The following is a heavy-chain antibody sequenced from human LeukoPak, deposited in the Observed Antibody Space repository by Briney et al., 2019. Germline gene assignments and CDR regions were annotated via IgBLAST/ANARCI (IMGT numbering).Heavy chain of an antibody. J-gene: IGHJ5*02. CDR2: IYTSGST. CDR1: GGSISSGSYY. CDR3: ARHVRYSWSPNWFDP. D-gene: IGHD5-12*01. V-gene: IGHV4-61*02. Sequence: SQTLSFTCTVSGGSISSGSYYWSWIRQPAGKGLEWIGRIYTSGSTNYNPSLKSRVTISVDTSKNQFSLKLSSVTAADTAVYYCARHVRYSWSPNWFDPWGQGTLVTVSS.